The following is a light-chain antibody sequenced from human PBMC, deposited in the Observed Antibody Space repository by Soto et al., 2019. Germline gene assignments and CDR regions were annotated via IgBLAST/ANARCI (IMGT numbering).Light chain of an antibody. V-gene: IGKV3-20*01. J-gene: IGKJ5*01. Sequence: EILLTQSPGTLSLSPWERATVFVRASQSFTTSQLAWYQQRPGQAPGVLIFGASRRATGIPDRFSGSGSGTDFTLEISRVETDDVGTYYCMQALQSLTFGHGTRLEIK. CDR3: MQALQSLT. CDR2: GAS. CDR1: QSFTTSQ.